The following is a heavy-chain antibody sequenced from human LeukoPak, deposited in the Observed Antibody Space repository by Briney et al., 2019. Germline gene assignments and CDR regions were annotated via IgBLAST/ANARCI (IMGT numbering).Heavy chain of an antibody. V-gene: IGHV4-34*01. D-gene: IGHD5-18*01. CDR2: INHSGST. CDR1: GGSFSGYY. Sequence: SETLSLTCAVYGGSFSGYYWSWIRQPPGRGLEWIGEINHSGSTNYNPSLKSRVTISVDTSKNQFSLKLSSVTAADTAVYYCARRGYSYGLWGQGTLVTVSS. CDR3: ARRGYSYGL. J-gene: IGHJ4*02.